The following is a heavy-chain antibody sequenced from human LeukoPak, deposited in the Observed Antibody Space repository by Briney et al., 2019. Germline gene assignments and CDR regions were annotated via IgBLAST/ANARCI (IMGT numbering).Heavy chain of an antibody. V-gene: IGHV3-48*03. D-gene: IGHD2-15*01. Sequence: GGSLRLSCAASGFTFSSYEMNWVRQAPGKGLEWVSYISSSGSTIYYADSVKGRFTISRDNAKNSLYLQMNSLRAEDTAVYYCAKDRKVVGPYYMDVWGKGTTVTVSS. CDR2: ISSSGSTI. CDR1: GFTFSSYE. J-gene: IGHJ6*03. CDR3: AKDRKVVGPYYMDV.